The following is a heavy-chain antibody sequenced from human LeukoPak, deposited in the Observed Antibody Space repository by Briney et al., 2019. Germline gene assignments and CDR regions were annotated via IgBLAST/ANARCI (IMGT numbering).Heavy chain of an antibody. CDR3: ARTTEGGYTYGYFYYYYMDV. J-gene: IGHJ6*03. Sequence: SETLSLTCTVSGYSISSGYHWGWIRRPPGKGLEWIGSIYHSGSTYYNPSLKSRVTISVDTSKNRFSLKLTSVTAADTAVYYCARTTEGGYTYGYFYYYYMDVWGKGTTVTISS. CDR1: GYSISSGYH. D-gene: IGHD5-18*01. CDR2: IYHSGST. V-gene: IGHV4-38-2*02.